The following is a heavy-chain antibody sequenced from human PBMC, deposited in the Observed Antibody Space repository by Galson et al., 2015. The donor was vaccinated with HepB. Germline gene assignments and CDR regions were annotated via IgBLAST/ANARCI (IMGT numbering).Heavy chain of an antibody. CDR3: ARPLDAAGAFDI. D-gene: IGHD3-9*01. J-gene: IGHJ3*02. CDR2: IGAYNGNT. V-gene: IGHV1-18*01. Sequence: SVKVSCKASGYTFTSYGISRVRRAPGLGLEWMGWIGAYNGNTYYAQKLQGRVTMTTDTSTSTAYMELRSLRSDDTAVYYCARPLDAAGAFDIWGQGTMVTVSS. CDR1: GYTFTSYG.